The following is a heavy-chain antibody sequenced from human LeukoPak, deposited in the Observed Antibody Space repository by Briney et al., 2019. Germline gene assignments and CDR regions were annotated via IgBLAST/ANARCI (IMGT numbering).Heavy chain of an antibody. CDR2: IYSGGST. CDR3: ARGYCSGDSCYPAPFDY. Sequence: GGSLRLSCAASGFTVSSNYMNWVRQAPGKGLEWVSIIYSGGSTYHADSVKGRFTISRDNSKNTLYLQINSLRAEDTAVYYCARGYCSGDSCYPAPFDYWGQGSLVTVSS. D-gene: IGHD2-15*01. CDR1: GFTVSSNY. J-gene: IGHJ4*02. V-gene: IGHV3-53*01.